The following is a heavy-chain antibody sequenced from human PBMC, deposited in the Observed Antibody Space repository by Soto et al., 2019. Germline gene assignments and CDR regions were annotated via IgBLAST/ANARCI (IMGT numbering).Heavy chain of an antibody. D-gene: IGHD4-17*01. CDR1: GFTFSSYW. J-gene: IGHJ4*02. Sequence: EVQLVESGGGLVQPGGSLRLSCAASGFTFSSYWMSWVRQAPGKGLEWVANIKQDGSEKYYVDSVKGRFTISRDNAKNSLYLQMNSLRAEDTAVYYCASTGAYGDYEGRSFDYWGQGTLVTVSS. CDR3: ASTGAYGDYEGRSFDY. CDR2: IKQDGSEK. V-gene: IGHV3-7*01.